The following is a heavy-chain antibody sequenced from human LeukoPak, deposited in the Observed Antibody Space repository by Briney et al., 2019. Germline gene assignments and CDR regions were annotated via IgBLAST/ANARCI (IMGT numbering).Heavy chain of an antibody. CDR2: LYAGGSS. J-gene: IGHJ4*02. CDR3: TRDYDNIWGSFPY. V-gene: IGHV3-53*01. CDR1: GFNVSNNY. Sequence: GGSLRLSCTASGFNVSNNYMSWVRQAPGKGLEWVSVLYAGGSSWYADSVKGRFTTSRDNSKNTLYLQMSSLRAEDTAVYYCTRDYDNIWGSFPYWGQGTLVTVSS. D-gene: IGHD3-16*01.